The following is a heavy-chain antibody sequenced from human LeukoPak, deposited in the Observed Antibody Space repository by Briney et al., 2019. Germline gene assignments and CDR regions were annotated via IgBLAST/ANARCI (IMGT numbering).Heavy chain of an antibody. J-gene: IGHJ4*02. V-gene: IGHV3-23*01. D-gene: IGHD4-17*01. Sequence: PGGSLRLSCAASGFTFYNYAMNWVRQAPGKGLEWVSSISGGGETTYYADSAKGRFTISRDNSQNTLYLQMNSLRAEDTAVYYCARDYADYVGYFFFDYWGQGTLVTVSS. CDR2: ISGGGETT. CDR3: ARDYADYVGYFFFDY. CDR1: GFTFYNYA.